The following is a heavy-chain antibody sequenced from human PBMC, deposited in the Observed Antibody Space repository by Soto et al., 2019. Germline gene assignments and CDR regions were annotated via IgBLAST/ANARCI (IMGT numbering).Heavy chain of an antibody. Sequence: SETLSLTCSFSGDSVTSHYLTWIRQSPEKGLEWIGYIHYSGCSNYNPSLKSRVTISVDTSKNQFSLKLSSVTAADTAVYYCARGPYYDILDYWGQGTLVTVSS. CDR2: IHYSGCS. CDR1: GDSVTSHY. J-gene: IGHJ4*02. CDR3: ARGPYYDILDY. D-gene: IGHD3-9*01. V-gene: IGHV4-59*02.